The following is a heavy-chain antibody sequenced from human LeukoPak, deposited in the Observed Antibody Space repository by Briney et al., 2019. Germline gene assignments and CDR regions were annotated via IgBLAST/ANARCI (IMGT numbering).Heavy chain of an antibody. J-gene: IGHJ4*01. V-gene: IGHV3-66*04. CDR1: GFSFSRYY. D-gene: IGHD5-12*01. CDR3: ARQGYDSGFDY. CDR2: LFSGGDT. Sequence: SGGSLRLSCAASGFSFSRYYMSWARKAPGKGLEWASVLFSGGDTHYADSVKDRFSISRDSSRETLFLQMNSLRADDTAVYYCARQGYDSGFDYWGHGTMVTVSS.